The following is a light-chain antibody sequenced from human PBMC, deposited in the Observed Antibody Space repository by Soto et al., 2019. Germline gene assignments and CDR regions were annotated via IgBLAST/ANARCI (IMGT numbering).Light chain of an antibody. CDR1: SSDVGNYNR. CDR2: EVS. Sequence: QSVLTQPPSVSGSPGQSVTISCTGTSSDVGNYNRVSWYQQPPGTAPKLMIYEVSNRPSGDPDRFSASKSGNTASLTISGLQAEDEADYYCSSYTSSSTVVFGGGTKLTVL. CDR3: SSYTSSSTVV. J-gene: IGLJ2*01. V-gene: IGLV2-18*02.